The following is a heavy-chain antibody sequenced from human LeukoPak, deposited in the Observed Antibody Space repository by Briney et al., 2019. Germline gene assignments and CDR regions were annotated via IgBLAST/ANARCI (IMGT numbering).Heavy chain of an antibody. V-gene: IGHV3-23*01. D-gene: IGHD1-26*01. Sequence: GGSLRLSCAASGVTLSSYAMSWARQAPGKGLEWVSGISSSGSDGNTYYADSVKGRFTISRGSSKNTLFLHMNTLRAEDTAIYYCAKDRTVGASYWYFDLWGRGTLVTVSS. CDR3: AKDRTVGASYWYFDL. J-gene: IGHJ2*01. CDR2: ISSSGSDGNT. CDR1: GVTLSSYA.